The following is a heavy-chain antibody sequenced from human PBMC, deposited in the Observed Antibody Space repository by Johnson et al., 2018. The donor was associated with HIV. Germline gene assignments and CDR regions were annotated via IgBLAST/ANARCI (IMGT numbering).Heavy chain of an antibody. CDR1: GFTVSSNY. Sequence: VQLVESGGGLVQPGGSLRLSCAASGFTVSSNYMSWVRQAPGKGLEWVLVIYSCGSTYYADSVKGRFTISRDNSKNSLYLQMNSLRAEDTAVYYCASAWGELDDAFDIWGQGTMVTVSS. CDR3: ASAWGELDDAFDI. V-gene: IGHV3-66*02. CDR2: IYSCGST. J-gene: IGHJ3*02. D-gene: IGHD1-26*01.